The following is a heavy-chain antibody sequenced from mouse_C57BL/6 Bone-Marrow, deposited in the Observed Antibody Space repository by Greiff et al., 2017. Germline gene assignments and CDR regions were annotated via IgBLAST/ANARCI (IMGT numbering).Heavy chain of an antibody. CDR2: INPKNGGT. J-gene: IGHJ3*01. CDR3: AREGAFAY. V-gene: IGHV1-22*01. Sequence: EVQLQQSGPELVKPGASVKMSCKASGYTFTDYYMHWVKQSPGKSLEWIGNINPKNGGTRYNQKFKGKATLTVNKSSSTAYMELRSLTSEDSAVYYCAREGAFAYWGQGTLVTVSA. CDR1: GYTFTDYY.